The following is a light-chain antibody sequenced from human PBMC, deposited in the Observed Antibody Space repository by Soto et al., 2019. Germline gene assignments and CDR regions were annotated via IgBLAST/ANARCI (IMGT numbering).Light chain of an antibody. CDR1: GSDVGGYNY. Sequence: QSALTQPASVSGSPGQSITISCTGTGSDVGGYNYVSWYQQYPGKAPKLLIYEVNNRPSGVSHRFSGSKSGNTASLTISGLQAEDEADYYCSSFASTHTYVFGTGTKLTVL. J-gene: IGLJ1*01. CDR2: EVN. V-gene: IGLV2-14*01. CDR3: SSFASTHTYV.